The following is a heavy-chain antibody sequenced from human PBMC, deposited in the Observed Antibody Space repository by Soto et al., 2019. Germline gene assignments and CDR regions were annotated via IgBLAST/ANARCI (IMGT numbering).Heavy chain of an antibody. CDR3: AKDRVTCSSASCYPLHAFDI. D-gene: IGHD2-15*01. V-gene: IGHV3-23*01. CDR1: GFTFSNYA. CDR2: ISGSGGNT. J-gene: IGHJ3*02. Sequence: EVQLLESGGGLVQPGGSLRLSCAASGFTFSNYAMSWVRQAPGKGLEWVSGISGSGGNTYYVDSMEGRFTISRDNSKNTLYLQMNSLRAEDMAIYYCAKDRVTCSSASCYPLHAFDIWGQGTMVTVSS.